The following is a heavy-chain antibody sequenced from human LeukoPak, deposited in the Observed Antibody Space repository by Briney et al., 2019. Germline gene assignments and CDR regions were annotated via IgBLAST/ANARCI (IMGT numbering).Heavy chain of an antibody. CDR2: MNPNSGNT. CDR1: GGTFSSYA. V-gene: IGHV1-8*02. Sequence: ASVKVSCKASGGTFSSYAISWVRQATGQGLEWMGWMNPNSGNTGYAQKFQGRVTMTRNTSISTAYMELSSLRSEDTAVYYCAIRYYYGSGSYYIVDYWGQGTLVTVSS. CDR3: AIRYYYGSGSYYIVDY. D-gene: IGHD3-10*01. J-gene: IGHJ4*02.